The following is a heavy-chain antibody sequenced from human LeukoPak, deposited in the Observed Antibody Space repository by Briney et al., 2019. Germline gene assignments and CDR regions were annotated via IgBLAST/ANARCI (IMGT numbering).Heavy chain of an antibody. J-gene: IGHJ4*02. CDR1: GFTFSGSA. Sequence: SGGSLRLSCAASGFTFSGSAMHWVRQASGKGLEWVGRIRSKANSYATAYAASVKGRFTISRDDSKNTLYLQMNSLKTEDTAVYYCTTDYYGSGSYYLFDYWGQGTLVTVSS. D-gene: IGHD3-10*01. CDR3: TTDYYGSGSYYLFDY. CDR2: IRSKANSYAT. V-gene: IGHV3-73*01.